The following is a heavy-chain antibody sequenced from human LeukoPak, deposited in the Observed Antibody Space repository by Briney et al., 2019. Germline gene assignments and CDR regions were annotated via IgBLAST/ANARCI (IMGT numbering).Heavy chain of an antibody. CDR2: IYYSGST. CDR1: GGSISTNY. D-gene: IGHD5-24*01. Sequence: SETLSLTCTVPGGSISTNYWSWIRQSPGKGLEWIGCIYYSGSTNYNPSLKSRLTISVDTSKNQFSLGLSSVTAADTAVYYCGVNLPRHTFDIWGQGTMVTVSS. J-gene: IGHJ3*02. V-gene: IGHV4-59*08. CDR3: GVNLPRHTFDI.